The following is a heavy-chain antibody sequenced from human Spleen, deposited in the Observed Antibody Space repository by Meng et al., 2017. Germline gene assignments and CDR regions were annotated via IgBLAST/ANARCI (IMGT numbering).Heavy chain of an antibody. CDR2: IDPKSDNT. CDR1: GYTFAAYW. CDR3: ARDEDISAAGYLLSDF. D-gene: IGHD6-13*01. V-gene: IGHV1-2*06. Sequence: VQLIQAGPEVKKPGASVKVSGKASGYTFAAYWIQWVRQAPGQGLEWMGRIDPKSDNTHYAQKFQGRVTMTRATSISTAYMELSGLRSDDTAVYYCARDEDISAAGYLLSDFWGQGTLVTVSS. J-gene: IGHJ4*02.